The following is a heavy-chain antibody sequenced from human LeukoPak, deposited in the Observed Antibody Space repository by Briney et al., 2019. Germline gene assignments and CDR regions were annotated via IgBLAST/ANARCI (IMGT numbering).Heavy chain of an antibody. CDR1: GFTFDDYA. Sequence: GGPLRLSCAASGFTFDDYAMHWVRQAPGKGLEWVSGISWNGGSTYYADSVKGRFTISRDNSKNTLYLQMNSLRAEDTAVYYCAKLLYYYDSSQPYWGQGTLVTVSS. CDR2: ISWNGGST. CDR3: AKLLYYYDSSQPY. V-gene: IGHV3-23*01. D-gene: IGHD3-22*01. J-gene: IGHJ4*02.